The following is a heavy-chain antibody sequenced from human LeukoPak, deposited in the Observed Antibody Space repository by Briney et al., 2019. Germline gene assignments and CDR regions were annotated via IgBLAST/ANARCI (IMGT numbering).Heavy chain of an antibody. CDR3: ARFVVVTAEFDY. V-gene: IGHV3-30*02. D-gene: IGHD2-21*02. J-gene: IGHJ4*02. CDR2: IRYDGSIR. Sequence: GGSLRLSCVASGFSFNNYGMLWVRQAPGKGLEWVAFIRYDGSIRYYADSVKGRFTISRDNFKNTLYLQMSSLRAEDTAVYYCARFVVVTAEFDYWGQGTLVTVSS. CDR1: GFSFNNYG.